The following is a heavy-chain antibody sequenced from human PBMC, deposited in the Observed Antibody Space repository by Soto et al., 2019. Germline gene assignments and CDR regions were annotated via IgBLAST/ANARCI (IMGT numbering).Heavy chain of an antibody. Sequence: SETLSLTCTVSGGSVSSGSHYWSWIRQPPGKGLEWIGQIYYSGSTNYNPSLKSRVTISVDTSKNQFSLELSSVTAADTAVYYCARDFCGGDCSDDYYCYAMDVWGQGTTVTVSS. CDR1: GGSVSSGSHY. V-gene: IGHV4-61*01. D-gene: IGHD2-21*02. J-gene: IGHJ6*02. CDR2: IYYSGST. CDR3: ARDFCGGDCSDDYYCYAMDV.